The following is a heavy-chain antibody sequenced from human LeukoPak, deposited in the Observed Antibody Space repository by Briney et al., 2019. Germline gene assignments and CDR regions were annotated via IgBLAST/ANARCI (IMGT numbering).Heavy chain of an antibody. V-gene: IGHV4-61*01. Sequence: PSETLSLTCTVSGGSVSSRSYYWSWIRQPPGRGLEGIRYSHDSGSTNSNPSRTSRVTMSVDTSKNQFSLKLTSVAAADTAVYYCVRMLVRGAEGDYWGQGTLVTVSS. J-gene: IGHJ4*02. D-gene: IGHD3-10*01. CDR3: VRMLVRGAEGDY. CDR1: GGSVSSRSYY. CDR2: SHDSGST.